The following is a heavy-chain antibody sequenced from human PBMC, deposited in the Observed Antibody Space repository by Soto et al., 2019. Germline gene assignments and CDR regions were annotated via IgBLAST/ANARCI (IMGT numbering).Heavy chain of an antibody. CDR2: ISSGSSTM. J-gene: IGHJ1*01. CDR1: GFTFSSYR. V-gene: IGHV3-48*01. Sequence: PGGSLRLSCAASGFTFSSYRMNWVRQAPGKGLEWVSHISSGSSTMYYADSVKGRFTISRDNAKNSLFLQMNSLRAEDTAVYYCASSAQISDSSGSYYQFHYWGQGTLVTVSS. CDR3: ASSAQISDSSGSYYQFHY. D-gene: IGHD3-22*01.